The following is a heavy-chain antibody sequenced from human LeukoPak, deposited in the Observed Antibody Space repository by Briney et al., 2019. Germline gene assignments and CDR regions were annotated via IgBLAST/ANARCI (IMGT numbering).Heavy chain of an antibody. Sequence: SETLSLTCTVSGGSISSYYWSWIRQPPGKGLEWIGYIYYSGSTNYNPSLKSRVTISVDTSKNQFSLKLSSVTAADTAVYYCARGGEYSSSVWFDPWGQGTLVTVSS. V-gene: IGHV4-59*01. CDR1: GGSISSYY. J-gene: IGHJ5*02. CDR3: ARGGEYSSSVWFDP. D-gene: IGHD6-6*01. CDR2: IYYSGST.